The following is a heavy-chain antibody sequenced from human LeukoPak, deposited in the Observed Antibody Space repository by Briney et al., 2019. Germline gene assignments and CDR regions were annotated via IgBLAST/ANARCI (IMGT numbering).Heavy chain of an antibody. CDR3: ARAVATSSFSGFDY. V-gene: IGHV1-18*01. CDR1: GYTFRSYG. J-gene: IGHJ4*02. Sequence: ASVKVSCKASGYTFRSYGITWVRQAPGQGLEWMGWISAYNGDTNYAQKLQGRVTMTTDTSTSTAYMELRSLRSDDTAVYYCARAVATSSFSGFDYWSQGTLVTVSS. D-gene: IGHD5-12*01. CDR2: ISAYNGDT.